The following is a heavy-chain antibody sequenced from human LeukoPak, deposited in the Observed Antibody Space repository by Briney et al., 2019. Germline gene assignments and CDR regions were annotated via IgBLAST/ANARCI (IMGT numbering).Heavy chain of an antibody. Sequence: SETLSLTCTVSGGSINNYYWSWIRQPPGKGLEYIGYIYYSGSANYNPYLKSRVTISVDPSKNQFSLKLSSVTAADTAVYYCARNGDYYEKSGYYYLFDFWGQGTLVTVSS. D-gene: IGHD3-22*01. V-gene: IGHV4-59*01. CDR1: GGSINNYY. CDR3: ARNGDYYEKSGYYYLFDF. J-gene: IGHJ4*02. CDR2: IYYSGSA.